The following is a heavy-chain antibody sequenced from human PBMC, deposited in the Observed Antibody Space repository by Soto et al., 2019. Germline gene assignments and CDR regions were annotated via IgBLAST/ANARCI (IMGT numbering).Heavy chain of an antibody. V-gene: IGHV3-23*01. J-gene: IGHJ5*02. CDR3: AKCSVGTVRTSGWCNWFDP. CDR2: IRVGGGDT. Sequence: EVRLLESGGGLAQPGGSRRLSCAASGFTFSSSAMNWVRQAPGKGLEWVSSIRVGGGDTFYADSVRGRFTVSRDISRNNRYLQMNSLRAEDTAIYYCAKCSVGTVRTSGWCNWFDPWGQGTLVTVSS. D-gene: IGHD6-19*01. CDR1: GFTFSSSA.